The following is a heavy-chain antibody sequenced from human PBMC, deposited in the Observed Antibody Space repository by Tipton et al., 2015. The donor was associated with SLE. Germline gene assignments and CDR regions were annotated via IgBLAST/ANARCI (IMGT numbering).Heavy chain of an antibody. CDR1: GFTFSSYG. D-gene: IGHD6-13*01. V-gene: IGHV3-33*01. CDR3: ARESGIAAAGNFDY. CDR2: IWYDGSNK. J-gene: IGHJ4*02. Sequence: SLRLSCAASGFTFSSYGMHWVRQAPGKGLEWVAVIWYDGSNKYYADSVKGRFTISRDNSKNTLYLQMNSLRAEDTAVYYCARESGIAAAGNFDYWGQGTLVTVSS.